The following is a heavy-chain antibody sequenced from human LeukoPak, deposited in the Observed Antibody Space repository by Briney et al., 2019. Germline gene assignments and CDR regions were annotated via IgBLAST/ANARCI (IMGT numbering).Heavy chain of an antibody. V-gene: IGHV3-23*01. CDR2: ISGSGGST. D-gene: IGHD3-9*01. J-gene: IGHJ4*02. CDR3: ASYDILTGRPFDY. CDR1: GFTFSSYA. Sequence: GGSLRLSCAASGFTFSSYAMSWVRQAPGKGLEWVSAISGSGGSTYYADSVKGRFTISRDNSKNTLYLQMNSLRAEDTAVYYCASYDILTGRPFDYWGQGTLVTVSS.